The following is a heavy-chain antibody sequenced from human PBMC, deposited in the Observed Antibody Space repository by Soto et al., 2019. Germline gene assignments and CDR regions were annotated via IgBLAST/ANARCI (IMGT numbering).Heavy chain of an antibody. CDR3: ARERYGDYGRGTFDI. V-gene: IGHV6-1*01. Sequence: SETLSLTCAISGDSVSNNSAAWNWIRQSPSRGLEWLGRTYYRSKWYNDYAVSVKNRIIINPDTSKNQFSLQLKSVTPEDKAVYYCARERYGDYGRGTFDIWGQGTMVTVSS. CDR1: GDSVSNNSAA. J-gene: IGHJ3*02. CDR2: TYYRSKWYN. D-gene: IGHD4-17*01.